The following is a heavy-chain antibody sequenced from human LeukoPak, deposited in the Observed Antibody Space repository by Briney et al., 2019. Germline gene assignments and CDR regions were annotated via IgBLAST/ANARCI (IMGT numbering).Heavy chain of an antibody. D-gene: IGHD6-13*01. CDR1: GYSFPSYW. Sequence: GESLKISCQGFGYSFPSYWIGWVRQMPGKGMEWMGVIYPGDLRVRYNPSFQGQVTISVDKSINTAYLQWVSLRASDSAMYYCACRDLTSTWSFPWGQGTLVTVSS. V-gene: IGHV5-51*01. CDR2: IYPGDLRV. CDR3: ACRDLTSTWSFP. J-gene: IGHJ5*02.